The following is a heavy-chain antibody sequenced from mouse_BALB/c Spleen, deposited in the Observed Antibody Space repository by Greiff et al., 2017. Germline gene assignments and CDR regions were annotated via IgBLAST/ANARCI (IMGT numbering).Heavy chain of an antibody. V-gene: IGHV1S22*01. Sequence: LKQPGSELVRPGASVKLSCKASGYTFTSYWMHWVKRRPGQGLEWIGNIYPGSGSTNYDEKFKSTATLTVNTSSSTAYMQLSSLTSEDSAVYYCTRELLRLSPFAYWGQGTLVTVTA. CDR2: IYPGSGST. CDR1: GYTFTSYW. CDR3: TRELLRLSPFAY. J-gene: IGHJ3*01. D-gene: IGHD1-2*01.